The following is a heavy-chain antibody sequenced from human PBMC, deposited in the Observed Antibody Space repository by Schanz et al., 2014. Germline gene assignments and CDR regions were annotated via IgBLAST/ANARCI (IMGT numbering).Heavy chain of an antibody. V-gene: IGHV3-33*06. CDR3: AKEMGYCSGGACYDYYYYGLDV. CDR1: GFIFSSYG. J-gene: IGHJ6*02. CDR2: IWYDGSNK. D-gene: IGHD2-15*01. Sequence: QVPLVESGGGVVQPGRSLRLSCAASGFIFSSYGLHWVRQAPGKGLEWVAFIWYDGSNKYYADSVKGRFTISRDNSENTLYLQMNSLSADDTAVFYCAKEMGYCSGGACYDYYYYGLDVWGQGTTVTVSS.